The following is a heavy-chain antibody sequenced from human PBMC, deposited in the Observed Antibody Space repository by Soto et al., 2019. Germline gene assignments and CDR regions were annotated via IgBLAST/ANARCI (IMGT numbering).Heavy chain of an antibody. Sequence: QVQLVQSGAEVKKPGSSVKVSCKASGGTFSSYAISWVRQAPGQGLEWMGGIIPIFGTANYAQKFQGRVTISADKSTRTAYMELSSLRSEDTAVYYCARVGIAAAGLGPWGQGTLVTVSS. CDR2: IIPIFGTA. D-gene: IGHD6-13*01. V-gene: IGHV1-69*06. CDR3: ARVGIAAAGLGP. CDR1: GGTFSSYA. J-gene: IGHJ5*02.